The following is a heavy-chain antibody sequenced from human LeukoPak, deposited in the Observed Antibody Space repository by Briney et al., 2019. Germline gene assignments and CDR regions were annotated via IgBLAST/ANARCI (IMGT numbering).Heavy chain of an antibody. CDR1: GFTFSSYG. Sequence: GGSLRLSCAASGFTFSSYGMHWVRQAPGKGLEWVSVISSDGSNKYCADSVKGRFTISRDNTKNTLYLQMNSLRAEDTAVFYCANENYYDSSGYLDNWGQGTLVTVSS. J-gene: IGHJ4*02. D-gene: IGHD3-22*01. V-gene: IGHV3-30*18. CDR3: ANENYYDSSGYLDN. CDR2: ISSDGSNK.